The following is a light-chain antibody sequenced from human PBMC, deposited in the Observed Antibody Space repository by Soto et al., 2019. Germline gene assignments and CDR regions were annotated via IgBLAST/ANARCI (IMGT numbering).Light chain of an antibody. Sequence: QSALIQPASVSGSLGQSITISCDGTGSDVGGYNYVSWYQQHPGKAPKLIIYEVSNGGVSHRFSGSKFGSTASLTISGLQAEDEAVYYCSSYTTTKILVFGTGTQLTVL. CDR2: EVS. CDR1: GSDVGGYNY. V-gene: IGLV2-14*01. CDR3: SSYTTTKILV. J-gene: IGLJ1*01.